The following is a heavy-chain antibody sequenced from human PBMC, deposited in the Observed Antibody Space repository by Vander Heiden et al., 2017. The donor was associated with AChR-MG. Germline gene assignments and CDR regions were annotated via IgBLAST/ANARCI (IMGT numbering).Heavy chain of an antibody. D-gene: IGHD2-2*01. Sequence: EVQLLEPGGGLVQHGGSLRLPCAASGFTFSSYALGWVRQAPGKGLEWVSAISGSGGSPYYADSVKGRFTISRDNSKISLYLQMQRMSAEDPAVYYCAKFDGAVPAAPEHYWGQGSLVTVSS. V-gene: IGHV3-23*01. CDR2: ISGSGGSP. CDR3: AKFDGAVPAAPEHY. CDR1: GFTFSSYA. J-gene: IGHJ4*02.